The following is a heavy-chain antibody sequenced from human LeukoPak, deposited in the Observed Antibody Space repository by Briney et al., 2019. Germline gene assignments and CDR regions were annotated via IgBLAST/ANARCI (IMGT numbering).Heavy chain of an antibody. Sequence: GGPLRLSCATSGFTFSDYYMSWIRQAPGKGLEWVSHISGSGSNIYYPDSVKGRFTISRDNAKNSLYLQMNTLRAEDTAVYYCARGTGEIDYWGQGTLVTVSS. D-gene: IGHD7-27*01. V-gene: IGHV3-11*04. CDR1: GFTFSDYY. J-gene: IGHJ4*02. CDR3: ARGTGEIDY. CDR2: ISGSGSNI.